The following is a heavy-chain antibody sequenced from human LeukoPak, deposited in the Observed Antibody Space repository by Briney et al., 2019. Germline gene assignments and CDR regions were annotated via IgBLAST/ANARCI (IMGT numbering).Heavy chain of an antibody. V-gene: IGHV3-48*01. CDR3: ARVGVIVPAATHAFDI. CDR2: ISSSSSTI. D-gene: IGHD2-2*01. CDR1: GFTFSSYS. J-gene: IGHJ3*02. Sequence: GGSLRLSCAASGFTFSSYSMNWVRQAPGKGLEWVSYISSSSSTIYYADSVKGRFTISRDNAKSSLYLQMNSLRAEDTAVYYCARVGVIVPAATHAFDIWGQGTMVTVSS.